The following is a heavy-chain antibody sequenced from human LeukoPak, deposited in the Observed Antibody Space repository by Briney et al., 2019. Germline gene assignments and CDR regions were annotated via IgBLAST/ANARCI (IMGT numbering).Heavy chain of an antibody. Sequence: GGSLRLSCAASGFTFSSYEMNWVRQAPGKGLEWISYISSSGSTVYYADSVKGRFTISRDSAKNSLYLQMNSLRAEDTALYYCAPRPRYCSSTSCPWGQGTLVTVPS. CDR1: GFTFSSYE. V-gene: IGHV3-48*03. CDR3: APRPRYCSSTSCP. CDR2: ISSSGSTV. J-gene: IGHJ5*02. D-gene: IGHD2-2*01.